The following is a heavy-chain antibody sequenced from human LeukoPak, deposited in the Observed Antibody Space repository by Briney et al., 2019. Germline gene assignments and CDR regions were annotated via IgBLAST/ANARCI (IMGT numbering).Heavy chain of an antibody. Sequence: QTGGSLRLSCAASGFTLSTYSINWVRQAPGKGLEWVSYISTGSRTIYYADSVKGRFTISRDNAKNSLYLQMNSLRAEDTAIYYCARGPPLFDPWGQGTLVTVSS. CDR3: ARGPPLFDP. CDR1: GFTLSTYS. CDR2: ISTGSRTI. V-gene: IGHV3-48*01. J-gene: IGHJ5*02.